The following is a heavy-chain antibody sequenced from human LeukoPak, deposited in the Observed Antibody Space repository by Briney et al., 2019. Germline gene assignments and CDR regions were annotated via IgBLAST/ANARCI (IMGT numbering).Heavy chain of an antibody. Sequence: PGGSLRLSCAASGFTFSSYGMHWVRQAPGKGLEWVAFIWYDGSNKYYADSVKGRFTISRDNSKNTLYLQMNSLRAEDTAVYYCAKDGSYGSLPDYWGQGTLVTVSS. D-gene: IGHD3-10*01. J-gene: IGHJ4*02. CDR2: IWYDGSNK. V-gene: IGHV3-30*02. CDR3: AKDGSYGSLPDY. CDR1: GFTFSSYG.